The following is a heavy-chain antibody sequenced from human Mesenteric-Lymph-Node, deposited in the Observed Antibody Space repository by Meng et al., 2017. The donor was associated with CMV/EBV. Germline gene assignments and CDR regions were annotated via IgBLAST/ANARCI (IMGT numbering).Heavy chain of an antibody. Sequence: SSAFSWDNNPQGKGLEWASAIRGSGASTYSAGSVKHRFTIARDNSTNTLYLSMNSLSAQDTAVYDCAKGPYSAVILGTQENRFDAWGQGTLVTVSS. CDR2: IRGSGAST. D-gene: IGHD1-7*01. CDR1: SSA. V-gene: IGHV3-23*01. J-gene: IGHJ4*02. CDR3: AKGPYSAVILGTQENRFDA.